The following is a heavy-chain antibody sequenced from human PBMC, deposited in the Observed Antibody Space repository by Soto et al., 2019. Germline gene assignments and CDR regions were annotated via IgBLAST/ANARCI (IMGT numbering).Heavy chain of an antibody. CDR1: GGSISSGGYY. J-gene: IGHJ6*02. CDR3: ARAYGSGYMDV. Sequence: QVQLQESGPGLVKPSQTLSLTCTVSGGSISSGGYYWSWIRQHPGKGLEWMGYIYYSGSTYYNPSXKXXVTLSGDTSKNQFSLKLSSVTAADAAVYYCARAYGSGYMDVWGQGTTVTVSS. CDR2: IYYSGST. D-gene: IGHD3-10*01. V-gene: IGHV4-31*03.